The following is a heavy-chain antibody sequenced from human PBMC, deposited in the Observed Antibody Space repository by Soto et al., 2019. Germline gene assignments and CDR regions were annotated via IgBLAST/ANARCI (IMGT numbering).Heavy chain of an antibody. CDR3: ARDPSLYYYYYYMDV. J-gene: IGHJ6*03. CDR2: ISSSSSTI. V-gene: IGHV3-48*01. Sequence: GGSLRLSCAASGFTFSSYSMNWVRQAPGKGLEWVSYISSSSSTIYYADSVKGRFTISRDNAKNSLCLQMNSLRAEDTAVYYCARDPSLYYYYYYMDVWGKGTTVTVSS. CDR1: GFTFSSYS.